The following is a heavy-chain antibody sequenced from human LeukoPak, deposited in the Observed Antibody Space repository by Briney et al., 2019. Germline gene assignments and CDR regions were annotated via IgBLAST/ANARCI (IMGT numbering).Heavy chain of an antibody. CDR1: GGSISSSNW. CDR3: ARYCSGGSCSYFDY. V-gene: IGHV4-4*02. J-gene: IGHJ4*02. Sequence: PSETLSLTCAVSGGSISSSNWWSWVRQPPGKGLEWIGEIYHSGSTNYNPSLKSRVTISVDKSKHQFSLKLSSVTAADTAVYYCARYCSGGSCSYFDYWGQGTLVTVSS. CDR2: IYHSGST. D-gene: IGHD2-15*01.